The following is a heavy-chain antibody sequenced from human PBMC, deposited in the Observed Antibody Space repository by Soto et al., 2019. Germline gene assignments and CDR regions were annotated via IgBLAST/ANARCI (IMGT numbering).Heavy chain of an antibody. CDR1: GGSISSGGYY. Sequence: QVQLQESGPGLVKPSQTLSLTCTVSGGSISSGGYYWSWIRQHPGKGLEWIGYIYYSGSTYYNPSLKSRVTISVHTSKNQFSLKLSSVTAADTAVYYCARGLLEWSTSLPFDYWGQGTLVTASS. J-gene: IGHJ4*02. D-gene: IGHD3-3*01. CDR2: IYYSGST. CDR3: ARGLLEWSTSLPFDY. V-gene: IGHV4-31*03.